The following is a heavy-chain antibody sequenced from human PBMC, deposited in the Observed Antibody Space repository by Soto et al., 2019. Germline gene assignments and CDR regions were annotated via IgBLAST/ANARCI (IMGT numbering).Heavy chain of an antibody. CDR3: AKADCSSTSCPFDP. Sequence: QVQLVESGGGVVQPGRSLRLSCAASGFTFSSYGMHWVRQAPGKGLEWVAVISYDGSNKYYADSVKGRFTISRDNSKTSLHLQMNSLRAEDTAVYYCAKADCSSTSCPFDPWGQGTLVTVSS. V-gene: IGHV3-30*18. D-gene: IGHD2-2*01. J-gene: IGHJ5*02. CDR1: GFTFSSYG. CDR2: ISYDGSNK.